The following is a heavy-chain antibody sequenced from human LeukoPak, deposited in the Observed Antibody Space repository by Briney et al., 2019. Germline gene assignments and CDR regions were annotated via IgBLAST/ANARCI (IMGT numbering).Heavy chain of an antibody. J-gene: IGHJ4*02. D-gene: IGHD1-26*01. CDR2: IYYSGST. CDR1: GGSISSYY. Sequence: SETLSLTCTVSGGSISSYYWSWIRQPPGKGLEWIGYIYYSGSTNYNPSLKSRVTISVDTSKNQFSLKLSSVTAADTAVYYCARGRYSGSYNDYWGQGTLVTVSS. CDR3: ARGRYSGSYNDY. V-gene: IGHV4-59*01.